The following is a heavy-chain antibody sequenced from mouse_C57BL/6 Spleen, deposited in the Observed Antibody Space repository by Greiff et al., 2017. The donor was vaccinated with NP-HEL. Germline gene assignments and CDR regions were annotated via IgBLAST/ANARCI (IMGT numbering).Heavy chain of an antibody. D-gene: IGHD1-1*01. CDR1: GFTFSDYG. CDR3: ARPPYYGIRGGFDY. J-gene: IGHJ2*01. CDR2: ISSGSSTI. Sequence: EVMLVESGGGLVKPGGSLKLSCAASGFTFSDYGMHWVRQAPEKGLEWVAYISSGSSTIYYADTVKGRFTISRDNAKNTLFLQMTSLRSEDTAMYYCARPPYYGIRGGFDYWGQGTTLTVSS. V-gene: IGHV5-17*01.